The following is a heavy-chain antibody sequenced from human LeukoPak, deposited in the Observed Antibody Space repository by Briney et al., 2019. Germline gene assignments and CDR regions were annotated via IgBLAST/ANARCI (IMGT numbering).Heavy chain of an antibody. D-gene: IGHD2-15*01. V-gene: IGHV3-23*01. CDR1: GFTFSSYA. CDR3: AKDQALGGGLAED. Sequence: GGSLRLSCAASGFTFSSYAMSWVRQAPGKGLEWVSAISGSGGSTYYADSVKGRFTISRGNSKNTLYLQMNSLRAEDTAVYYCAKDQALGGGLAEDWGQGTLVTVSS. J-gene: IGHJ4*02. CDR2: ISGSGGST.